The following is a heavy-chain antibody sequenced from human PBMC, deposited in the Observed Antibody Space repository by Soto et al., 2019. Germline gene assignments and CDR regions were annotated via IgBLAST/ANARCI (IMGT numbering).Heavy chain of an antibody. Sequence: SETLSLTCTVSGDSSVSSSSYYWGWIRQPPGKGLEWIGSIYYTGNTFYSPSFRSRLTISVDTSKSQFSLKLRSVTAADTASYYCASEVSSTDGMDVWGQGTTVTVSS. V-gene: IGHV4-39*01. D-gene: IGHD2-15*01. CDR3: ASEVSSTDGMDV. CDR2: IYYTGNT. CDR1: GDSSVSSSSYY. J-gene: IGHJ6*02.